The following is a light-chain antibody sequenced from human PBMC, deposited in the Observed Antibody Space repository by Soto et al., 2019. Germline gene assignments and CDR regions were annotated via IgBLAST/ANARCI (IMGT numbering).Light chain of an antibody. CDR3: SSYTSSSTLYV. CDR1: SSDVGGYNY. V-gene: IGLV2-14*01. CDR2: DVS. Sequence: QSVLTRPAYVSVSPGQSITISCNGTSSDVGGYNYVSWYQQHPGKAPKLMIYDVSNRPSGVSNRFSGSKSGNTASLTISGLQAEDEADYYCSSYTSSSTLYVFGTGTKVTVL. J-gene: IGLJ1*01.